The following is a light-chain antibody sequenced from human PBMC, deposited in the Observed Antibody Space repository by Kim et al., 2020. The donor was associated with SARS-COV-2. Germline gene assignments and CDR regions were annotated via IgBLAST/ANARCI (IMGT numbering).Light chain of an antibody. V-gene: IGLV1-44*01. CDR3: AAWDDSLNGPV. CDR1: SSNIGINS. Sequence: QSVLTQPPSASGTPGQRATISCSGSSSNIGINSVYWYQQLPGTAPKLLIYTNNQRPSGVPDRFSGSKSGTSASLAISGLQSEDEADYSCAAWDDSLNGPVFGGGTKLTVL. CDR2: TNN. J-gene: IGLJ3*02.